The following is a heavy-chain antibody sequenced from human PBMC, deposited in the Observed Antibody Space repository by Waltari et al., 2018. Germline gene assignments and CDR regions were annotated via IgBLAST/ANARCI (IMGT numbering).Heavy chain of an antibody. CDR1: GFTFSSYW. CDR3: ARDDGIRTVDY. D-gene: IGHD1-20*01. Sequence: EVQLVESGGGLVQPGGSLRLSCAASGFTFSSYWMSWVRQAPGKGREGLANIKPDGSEEYSVDSVKGRFTISRDNAKNSLYLQMNSLRAEDTAVYYCARDDGIRTVDYWGQGTLVTVSS. J-gene: IGHJ4*02. V-gene: IGHV3-7*01. CDR2: IKPDGSEE.